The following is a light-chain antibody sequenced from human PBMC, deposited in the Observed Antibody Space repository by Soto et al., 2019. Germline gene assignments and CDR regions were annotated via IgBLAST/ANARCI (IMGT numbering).Light chain of an antibody. CDR1: QSVDIN. V-gene: IGKV3-11*01. CDR2: DAS. J-gene: IGKJ1*01. Sequence: EIVMTQSPSTLSVSPGERVTLSCRASQSVDINLAWYQQKPGQAPRLLIYDASTRATGIPARFSGSGSGTDFTLTITSLEPEDFAVYYCQQRSNWPPTFGQGTKVDI. CDR3: QQRSNWPPT.